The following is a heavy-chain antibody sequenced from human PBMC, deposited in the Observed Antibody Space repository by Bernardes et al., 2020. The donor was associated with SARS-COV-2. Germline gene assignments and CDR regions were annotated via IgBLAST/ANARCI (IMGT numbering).Heavy chain of an antibody. J-gene: IGHJ4*01. CDR3: AKPGILDSNGCYLDY. CDR1: GFTFSSYG. D-gene: IGHD3-22*01. Sequence: GGSLRLSCAASGFTFSSYGMHWVRQAPGKGLEWVAVISYDGSNKYYADSVKGRFTISRDNSKNTLYLQMNSLRAEDTAVYYCAKPGILDSNGCYLDYWGHETLVSVSA. CDR2: ISYDGSNK. V-gene: IGHV3-30*18.